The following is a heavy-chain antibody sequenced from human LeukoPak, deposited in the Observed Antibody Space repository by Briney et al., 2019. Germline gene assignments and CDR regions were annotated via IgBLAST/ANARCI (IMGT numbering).Heavy chain of an antibody. J-gene: IGHJ3*02. CDR2: INPNSGGT. V-gene: IGHV1-2*02. CDR1: GYTFTGYY. D-gene: IGHD2-2*02. CDR3: ARDNAYCSSTSCYKMGAFDI. Sequence: ASVKVSCKASGYTFTGYYMHWVRQAPRQGLEWMGWINPNSGGTNYAQKFQGRVTMTRDTSISTAYMELSRLRSDDTAVYYCARDNAYCSSTSCYKMGAFDIWGQGTMVTVSS.